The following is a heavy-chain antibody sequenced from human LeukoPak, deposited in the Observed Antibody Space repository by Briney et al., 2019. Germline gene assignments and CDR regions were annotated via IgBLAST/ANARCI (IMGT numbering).Heavy chain of an antibody. CDR2: IYHSGST. CDR3: ARDNHDILTGYYFDY. V-gene: IGHV4-4*02. Sequence: SGTLSLTCAVSGGSISSSNWWSWVRQPPGKGLEWIGEIYHSGSTNYNPSLKSRVTISVDKSKNQFSLKLSSVTAADTAVYYCARDNHDILTGYYFDYWGQGTLVTVSS. D-gene: IGHD3-9*01. J-gene: IGHJ4*02. CDR1: GGSISSSNW.